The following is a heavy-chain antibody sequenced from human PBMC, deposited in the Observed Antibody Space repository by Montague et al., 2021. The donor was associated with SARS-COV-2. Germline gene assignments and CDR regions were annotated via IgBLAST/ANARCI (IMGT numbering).Heavy chain of an antibody. V-gene: IGHV4-34*01. J-gene: IGHJ4*02. D-gene: IGHD2-15*01. Sequence: SETLSLTCAVYGGSFSGYYWSWIRQPPGKGLEWIGEINHSGSTNYNPSLKSRVTISVDTSKNQFSLKLSSVTAADTAVYYCARGSVDIVVVAAATPTYFDYWGQGTLVTVSS. CDR2: INHSGST. CDR3: ARGSVDIVVVAAATPTYFDY. CDR1: GGSFSGYY.